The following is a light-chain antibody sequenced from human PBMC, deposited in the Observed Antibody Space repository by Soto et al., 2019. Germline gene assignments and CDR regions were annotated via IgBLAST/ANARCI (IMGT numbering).Light chain of an antibody. CDR3: QQYNDWLT. V-gene: IGKV3-15*01. Sequence: EIVMTQSPATLSVSPGERATLSCRASQSVSSNLAWYQQKPGQAPRLLIYGASTRATGIPARFSGSGSGTEFTLTISILQSEDFAVYYCQQYNDWLTFGGGTKVDIK. J-gene: IGKJ4*01. CDR2: GAS. CDR1: QSVSSN.